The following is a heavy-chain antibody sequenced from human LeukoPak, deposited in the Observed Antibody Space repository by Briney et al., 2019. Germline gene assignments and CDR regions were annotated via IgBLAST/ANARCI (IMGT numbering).Heavy chain of an antibody. CDR3: ASWADVNAPVAVFYY. D-gene: IGHD2-21*01. J-gene: IGHJ4*02. CDR1: GYIFTGYY. Sequence: GASVKVSCKASGYIFTGYYMHWVRQAPGQGLEWMGWINLNSGGTNYAQKFQGRVTLTRDTSINTAYMELSRLKSDDTAVYYCASWADVNAPVAVFYYWGQGTLVAVSS. CDR2: INLNSGGT. V-gene: IGHV1-2*02.